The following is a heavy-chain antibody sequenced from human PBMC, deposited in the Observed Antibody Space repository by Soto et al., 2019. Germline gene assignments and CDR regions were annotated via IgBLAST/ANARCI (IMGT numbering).Heavy chain of an antibody. CDR1: GYSFTNYW. CDR2: IYPGDSDT. J-gene: IGHJ3*02. D-gene: IGHD6-13*01. Sequence: GESLKISCKASGYSFTNYWIGWVRQMPGKGLEWMGTIYPGDSDTRYSPSFQGQVTISADKSITTADLQWGSLKASDTAMYYCARGTPAGTSAFDIWAKGQWSPSPQ. CDR3: ARGTPAGTSAFDI. V-gene: IGHV5-51*01.